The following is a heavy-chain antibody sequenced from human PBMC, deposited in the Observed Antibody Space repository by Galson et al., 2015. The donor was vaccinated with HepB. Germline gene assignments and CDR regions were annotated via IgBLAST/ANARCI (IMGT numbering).Heavy chain of an antibody. CDR2: IKEDGSEK. CDR3: ARDGLDQHHERFFDY. Sequence: SLRLSCAASGFTFSNYWMSWVRQAPGKGLEWVAHIKEDGSEKYYVDSVKGRFTISRDNAKNSLYLQMSSLRGEDTAVYYCARDGLDQHHERFFDYWGQGSLVTVSS. D-gene: IGHD1/OR15-1a*01. J-gene: IGHJ4*02. V-gene: IGHV3-7*01. CDR1: GFTFSNYW.